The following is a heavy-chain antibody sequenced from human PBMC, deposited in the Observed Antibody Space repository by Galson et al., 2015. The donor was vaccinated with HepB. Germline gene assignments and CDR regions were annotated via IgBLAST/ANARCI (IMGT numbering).Heavy chain of an antibody. D-gene: IGHD5/OR15-5a*01. CDR2: ISSSSSYI. J-gene: IGHJ4*02. Sequence: SLRLSCTASGFTFSSHSMNWVRQAPVKGLEWVSSISSSSSYIYYADSVKGRFTISRDNAKNSLYLQMNSLRAEDTAVYYCARHGTVSTTWPSDYWGQGTLVTVSS. CDR1: GFTFSSHS. V-gene: IGHV3-21*01. CDR3: ARHGTVSTTWPSDY.